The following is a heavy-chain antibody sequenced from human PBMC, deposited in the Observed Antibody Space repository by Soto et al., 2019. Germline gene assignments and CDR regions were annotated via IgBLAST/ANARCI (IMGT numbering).Heavy chain of an antibody. CDR2: IKDSGGGT. CDR1: GFTFSNYG. D-gene: IGHD2-21*01. CDR3: AKDHYGGSNHFDF. V-gene: IGHV3-23*01. J-gene: IGHJ4*02. Sequence: EVQLLESGGGVIQPGGSLRLSCVTSGFTFSNYGMNWVRQAPGKGLEWVSVIKDSGGGTDYADSVKGRFTISRDNSKNTLDLQLSSLRADDTAVYYCAKDHYGGSNHFDFWGQGTLVAVSS.